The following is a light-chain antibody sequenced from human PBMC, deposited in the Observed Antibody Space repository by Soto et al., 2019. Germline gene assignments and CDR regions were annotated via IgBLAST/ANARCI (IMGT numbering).Light chain of an antibody. V-gene: IGLV2-14*01. CDR1: SSDVGGYNY. Sequence: QSVLTQPASVSGSPGQSITISCTGTSSDVGGYNYVSWYQQHPGKAPKLIIYEVNNRPSGVSNPFSGSKSGNTASLTISGLQAEDEADYYCSSFTSSSTLVVFGGGTQLTVL. CDR2: EVN. J-gene: IGLJ3*02. CDR3: SSFTSSSTLVV.